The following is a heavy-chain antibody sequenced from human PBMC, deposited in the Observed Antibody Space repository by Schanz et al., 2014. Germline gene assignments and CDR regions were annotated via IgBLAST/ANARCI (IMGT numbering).Heavy chain of an antibody. Sequence: VQLVESGGGLVQPGGSLRLSCEASGFDFNSYSMNWVRQVPGKGLEWLSYIATGSSTRHYADSVKGRVTISRDNAKSSVSLQMRRLRVEDTAVYYCASGVHVSSLQKGLQFWGRGTLVIVSS. J-gene: IGHJ1*01. D-gene: IGHD3-10*01. V-gene: IGHV3-48*01. CDR1: GFDFNSYS. CDR3: ASGVHVSSLQKGLQF. CDR2: IATGSSTR.